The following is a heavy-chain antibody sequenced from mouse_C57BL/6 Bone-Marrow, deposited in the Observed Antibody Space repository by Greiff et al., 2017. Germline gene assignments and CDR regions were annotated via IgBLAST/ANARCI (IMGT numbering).Heavy chain of an antibody. J-gene: IGHJ3*01. CDR3: AREAWAQVAWFAY. CDR1: GYTFTSYW. CDR2: IDPNSGGT. Sequence: QVHVKQPGAELVKPGASVKLSCKASGYTFTSYWMHWVKQRPGRGLEWIGRIDPNSGGTKYNEKFKSKATLTVDKPSSTAYMQLSSLTSEDSAVYYCAREAWAQVAWFAYWGQGTLVTVSA. V-gene: IGHV1-72*01. D-gene: IGHD3-2*02.